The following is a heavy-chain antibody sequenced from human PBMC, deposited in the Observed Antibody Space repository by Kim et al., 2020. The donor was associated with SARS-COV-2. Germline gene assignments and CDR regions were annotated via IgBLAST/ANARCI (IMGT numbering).Heavy chain of an antibody. J-gene: IGHJ4*02. V-gene: IGHV4-39*01. CDR3: AGHGLSDPPQRLPIDY. CDR1: GDYIFRRSFH. CDR2: LYDSGIT. Sequence: SETLSLTCTVSGDYIFRRSFHWGWIRQPPGKGLDWIGSLYDSGITYYNPSLKRRLRISVDTPKNQFSLKLTSVTAADTAVYYCAGHGLSDPPQRLPIDYWGQGVLVSVSS.